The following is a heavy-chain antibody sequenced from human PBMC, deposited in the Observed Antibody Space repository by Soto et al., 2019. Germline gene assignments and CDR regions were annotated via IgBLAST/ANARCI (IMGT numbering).Heavy chain of an antibody. Sequence: LSXTCTVTCDSISSXSYYWGSIRQPPVKGLEWIGIIYYSGSTYNNPSRRSRVAMSIDTCKDPFSLKLKSVTAAYTSVYFCARQRTSVVTQAYFDVWGPGSLGTVSS. CDR2: IYYSGST. J-gene: IGHJ4*02. CDR1: CDSISSXSYY. D-gene: IGHD2-21*02. V-gene: IGHV4-39*01. CDR3: ARQRTSVVTQAYFDV.